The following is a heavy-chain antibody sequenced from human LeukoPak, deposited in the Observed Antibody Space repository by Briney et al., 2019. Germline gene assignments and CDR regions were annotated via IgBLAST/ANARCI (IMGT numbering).Heavy chain of an antibody. CDR2: IKSKTDGGTT. V-gene: IGHV3-15*01. Sequence: PGGSLRLSCAASGFTFSNAWMSWVRQAPGKGLEWVGRIKSKTDGGTTDYAAPVKGRFTISRDDSKNTLYLQMNSLKTEDTAVYYCTTTRYSYGSYYYYYYGMDVWGQGTTVTVSS. J-gene: IGHJ6*02. CDR1: GFTFSNAW. D-gene: IGHD5-18*01. CDR3: TTTRYSYGSYYYYYYGMDV.